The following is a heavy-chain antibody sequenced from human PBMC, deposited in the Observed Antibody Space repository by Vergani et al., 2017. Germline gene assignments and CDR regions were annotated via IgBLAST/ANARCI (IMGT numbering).Heavy chain of an antibody. J-gene: IGHJ3*02. V-gene: IGHV1-69*04. CDR2: IIPILGIA. CDR1: GGTFSSYA. Sequence: QVQLVQSGAEVKKPGSSVKVSCKASGGTFSSYAISWVRQAPGQGLEWMGRIIPILGIANYAQKFQGRVTITADKSTSTAYMELSSLRSEDTAVYYCAADLGDYGDYLGAFDIWGQGTMVTVSS. CDR3: AADLGDYGDYLGAFDI. D-gene: IGHD4-17*01.